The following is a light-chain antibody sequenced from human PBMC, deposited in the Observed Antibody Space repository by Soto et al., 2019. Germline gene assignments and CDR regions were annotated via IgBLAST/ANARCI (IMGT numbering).Light chain of an antibody. V-gene: IGLV3-21*04. Sequence: SYELTQPPSVSVAPGKTARITCGGNNIGSESVHWYQQKPGQAPVLVIYNDDDRPSGIPERFSGSYSGNTATLTVSGVEAGDEADDYGQVWDSSIDRVVFGGGTKLTVL. CDR2: NDD. J-gene: IGLJ2*01. CDR3: QVWDSSIDRVV. CDR1: NIGSES.